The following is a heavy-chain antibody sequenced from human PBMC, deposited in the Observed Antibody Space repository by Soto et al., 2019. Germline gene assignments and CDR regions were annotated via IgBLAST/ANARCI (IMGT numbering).Heavy chain of an antibody. CDR3: ARDARDPHYYYYMDV. CDR1: GFTFSDYY. Sequence: GGSLRLSCAASGFTFSDYYMSWIRQAPGKGLEWVSYISSSGSTIYYADSVKGRFTISRDNAKNSLYLQMNSLRAEDTAVYYCARDARDPHYYYYMDVWRKGTTVTVSS. J-gene: IGHJ6*03. V-gene: IGHV3-11*01. CDR2: ISSSGSTI.